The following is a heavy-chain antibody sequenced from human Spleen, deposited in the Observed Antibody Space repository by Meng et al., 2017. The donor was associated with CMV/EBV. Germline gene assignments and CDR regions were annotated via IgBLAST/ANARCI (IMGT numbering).Heavy chain of an antibody. CDR2: IYYTGST. CDR1: GGSINSNS. CDR3: ARDPGTTYNWFDP. D-gene: IGHD1-14*01. J-gene: IGHJ5*02. Sequence: GSLRLSCTVSGGSINSNSWSWIRQPPGKGLEWIGYIYYTGSTNYNPSLKSRVTISLDTSKNQFSLKLNSVTAADTAVYYCARDPGTTYNWFDPWGQGTLVTVSS. V-gene: IGHV4-59*01.